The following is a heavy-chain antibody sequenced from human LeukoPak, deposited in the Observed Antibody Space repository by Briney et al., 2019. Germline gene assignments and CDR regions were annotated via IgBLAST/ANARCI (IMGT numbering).Heavy chain of an antibody. CDR2: ISWDGGTT. CDR1: GFIFDDYT. V-gene: IGHV3-43*01. CDR3: AKEFGAAGKPGAAGFDY. D-gene: IGHD6-13*01. J-gene: IGHJ4*02. Sequence: HAGGSLRLSCAASGFIFDDYTMHWVRQAPGKGLEWVSLISWDGGTTYYADSVKGRFTISRDNSKNSLYLQMNSLRTEDTALYYCAKEFGAAGKPGAAGFDYWGQGTLAPVSS.